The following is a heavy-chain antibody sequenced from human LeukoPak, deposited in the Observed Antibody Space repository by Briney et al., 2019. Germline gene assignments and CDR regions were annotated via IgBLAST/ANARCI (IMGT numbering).Heavy chain of an antibody. D-gene: IGHD3-22*01. CDR1: GYTFTSYD. CDR2: IIPIFGTA. CDR3: ARDYYDSSGKDDY. V-gene: IGHV1-69*05. Sequence: SVKVSCKASGYTFTSYDINWVRQATGQGLEWMGGIIPIFGTANYAQKFQGRVTITTDESTSTAYMELSSLRSEDTAVYYCARDYYDSSGKDDYWGQGTLVTVSS. J-gene: IGHJ4*02.